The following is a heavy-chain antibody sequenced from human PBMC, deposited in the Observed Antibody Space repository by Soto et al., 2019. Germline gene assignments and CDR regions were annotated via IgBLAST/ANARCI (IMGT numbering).Heavy chain of an antibody. Sequence: EVQLVESGGGLVQPGGSLRLSCAASGFTISNYWMHWVRQAPGKGLVWVSRINSDGSSTSYADSVKGRFTISRDNAKNTRYLQMNSLRAEDTAVYYCARDPFRLADYYYYGMDVWGQGTTVTVSS. J-gene: IGHJ6*02. CDR2: INSDGSST. CDR3: ARDPFRLADYYYYGMDV. V-gene: IGHV3-74*01. D-gene: IGHD2-21*01. CDR1: GFTISNYW.